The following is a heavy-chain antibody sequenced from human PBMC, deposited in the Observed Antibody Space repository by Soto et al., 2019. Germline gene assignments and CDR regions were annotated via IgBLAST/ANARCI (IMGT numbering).Heavy chain of an antibody. V-gene: IGHV3-74*01. CDR1: GFTFGPFW. J-gene: IGHJ3*02. CDR3: TRDRGYPDSFDI. D-gene: IGHD3-10*01. Sequence: GGSLRLSCAASGFTFGPFWMHWVRQAPGKGLVWVSYINSDGSTIVYADSVKGRFTISRDNAKNTLYLQMNSLRVEDTAVYFCTRDRGYPDSFDIWGQGTMVTVSS. CDR2: INSDGSTI.